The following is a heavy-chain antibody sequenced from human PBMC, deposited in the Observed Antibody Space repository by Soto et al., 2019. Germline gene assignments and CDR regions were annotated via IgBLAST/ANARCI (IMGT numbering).Heavy chain of an antibody. D-gene: IGHD6-19*01. Sequence: PSDTLSLTYTVYGWTFSAYYWSWMPQPPGKGLEWIGEINHSGSTNYNPSLKSRVTISVDTSKNQFSLKLSSVTAADTAVYYCARVKPYSSGSDYWGQGTLVTVSS. J-gene: IGHJ4*02. CDR1: GWTFSAYY. V-gene: IGHV4-34*01. CDR2: INHSGST. CDR3: ARVKPYSSGSDY.